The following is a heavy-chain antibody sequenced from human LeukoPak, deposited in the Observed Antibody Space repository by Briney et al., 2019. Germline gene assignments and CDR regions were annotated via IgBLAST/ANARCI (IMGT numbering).Heavy chain of an antibody. V-gene: IGHV3-53*01. J-gene: IGHJ4*02. CDR1: GFSVASNY. CDR3: ARDGSGSYYLDY. D-gene: IGHD3-10*01. Sequence: GGSLGLSCAASGFSVASNYMSWVRQAPGKGLEWVSVVYDGDTTSYADSVKGRFTISRDNSKNTVYLQMNSLRAEDTAVYYCARDGSGSYYLDYWGQGALVTVSS. CDR2: VYDGDTT.